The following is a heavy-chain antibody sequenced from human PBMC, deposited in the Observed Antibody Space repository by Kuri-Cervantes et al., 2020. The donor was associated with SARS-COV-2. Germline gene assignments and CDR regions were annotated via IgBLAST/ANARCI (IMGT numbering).Heavy chain of an antibody. D-gene: IGHD3-3*01. CDR3: ARVPGFGVVQPAIDY. CDR2: INHSGST. V-gene: IGHV4-34*01. CDR1: GGSFSGYY. Sequence: SETLSLTCAVYGGSFSGYYWSWIRQPPGKGLEWIGEINHSGSTNYNPPLKSRVTISVDTSKNQFSLKLSSVTAADTAVYYCARVPGFGVVQPAIDYWGQGTLVTVSS. J-gene: IGHJ4*02.